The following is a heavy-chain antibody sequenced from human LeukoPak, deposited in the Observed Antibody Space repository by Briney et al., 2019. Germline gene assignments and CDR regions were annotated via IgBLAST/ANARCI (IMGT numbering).Heavy chain of an antibody. CDR2: IKQDGSEK. CDR1: GFTFSSYW. V-gene: IGHV3-7*01. D-gene: IGHD3-22*01. J-gene: IGHJ4*02. CDR3: ARDRGSSGYYYVTYYFDY. Sequence: PGGSLRLSCAASGFTFSSYWMSWVRQAPGKGLEWVANIKQDGSEKYYVDSVKGRFTISRDNAKNSLYLQMNSLRAEDTAVYYCARDRGSSGYYYVTYYFDYWGQGTLVTVSS.